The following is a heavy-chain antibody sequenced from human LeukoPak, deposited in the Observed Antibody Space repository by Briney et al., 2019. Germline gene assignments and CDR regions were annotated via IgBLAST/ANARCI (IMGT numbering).Heavy chain of an antibody. CDR3: AKWGHSGSYYDY. D-gene: IGHD1-26*01. J-gene: IGHJ4*02. CDR2: ISVSGGNT. V-gene: IGHV3-23*01. Sequence: GGCLRLSCAASGFTFSNYAMSSVRQAPGKGLEWGSSISVSGGNTYHADSVKGRFTISRDNSKNTLDLQMNSLRAEDTAVYYCAKWGHSGSYYDYWGQGTLVTVSS. CDR1: GFTFSNYA.